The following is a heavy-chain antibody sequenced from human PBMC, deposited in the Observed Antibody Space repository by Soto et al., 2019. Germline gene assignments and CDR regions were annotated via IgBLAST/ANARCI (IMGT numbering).Heavy chain of an antibody. CDR3: GRGDGFLTNR. Sequence: EVQLVESGGDLVQPGGSLRLSCAASGVTFSVTWMTWVRQAPGKGLEWVATIKGDGSEKHYVDSVKGRFTISRDNAKNSVYLQMTSLRVDDTAVYYCGRGDGFLTNRWGQGTLVTVSS. D-gene: IGHD3-9*01. J-gene: IGHJ5*02. CDR2: IKGDGSEK. CDR1: GVTFSVTW. V-gene: IGHV3-7*04.